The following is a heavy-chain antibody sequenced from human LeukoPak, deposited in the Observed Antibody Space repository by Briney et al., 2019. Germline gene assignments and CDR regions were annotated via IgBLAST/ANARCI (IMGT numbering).Heavy chain of an antibody. CDR3: ATVRDIVVGGGPYYFDY. V-gene: IGHV1-2*02. J-gene: IGHJ4*02. CDR1: GYTFIGYY. D-gene: IGHD2-15*01. CDR2: INPHNGDT. Sequence: ASVKDSCKASGYTFIGYYLHWVRQAPGQGLEWMGWINPHNGDTNYAQKFQGRVTMTRDTSITTAYMELSSLKSDDTAVYYCATVRDIVVGGGPYYFDYWGQGTLVTVSS.